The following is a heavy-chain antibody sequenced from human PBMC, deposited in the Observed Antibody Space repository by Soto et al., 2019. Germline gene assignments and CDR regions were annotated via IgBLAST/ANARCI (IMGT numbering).Heavy chain of an antibody. Sequence: QVQLVQSGAEVKKPGASVTVSCKASGYTFSSYFISWVRQAPGQGLEWMGWISAYNGNTTYAQNLQGRVTMTTDTTTSTAYMELGSLRSDDTAVYYCARDLPPVDYWGQGTLFTVSS. V-gene: IGHV1-18*01. CDR2: ISAYNGNT. CDR3: ARDLPPVDY. CDR1: GYTFSSYF. J-gene: IGHJ4*02.